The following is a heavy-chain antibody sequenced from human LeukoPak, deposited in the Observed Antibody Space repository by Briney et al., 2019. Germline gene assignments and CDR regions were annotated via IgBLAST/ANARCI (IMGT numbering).Heavy chain of an antibody. CDR3: AKDHTPRIGGVPDAFDI. CDR1: GFTFSSNS. J-gene: IGHJ3*02. Sequence: GGSLRLSCVASGFTFSSNSMNWVRQAPGKGLEWVSYISNTGGIIYYADSVKGRFTISRDNAKNSLYLQMNSLRAEDTAVYYCAKDHTPRIGGVPDAFDIWGQGTMVTVSS. CDR2: ISNTGGII. V-gene: IGHV3-48*01. D-gene: IGHD1-26*01.